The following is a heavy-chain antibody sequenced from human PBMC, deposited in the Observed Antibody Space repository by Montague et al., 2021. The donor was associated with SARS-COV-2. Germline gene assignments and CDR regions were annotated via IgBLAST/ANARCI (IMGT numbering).Heavy chain of an antibody. V-gene: IGHV3-23*01. Sequence: SRRLSCAASGFPFSSYGMFWFHQTPGKGLEWVSAISGGGDMTYYADSVKGRFTISRDNSKNTLYLQMNTLRAEDTAVYFCAKKTIAVPGSPHFDSWGQGTLVTVSS. D-gene: IGHD6-19*01. CDR2: ISGGGDMT. CDR1: GFPFSSYG. J-gene: IGHJ4*02. CDR3: AKKTIAVPGSPHFDS.